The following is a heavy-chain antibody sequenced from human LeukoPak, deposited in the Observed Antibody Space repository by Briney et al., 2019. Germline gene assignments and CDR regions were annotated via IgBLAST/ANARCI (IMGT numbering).Heavy chain of an antibody. CDR2: IDPSDSYT. D-gene: IGHD5-24*01. Sequence: GESLKISCKGSGYSFTSYWINWVRQMPGKGLEWMGRIDPSDSYTNYSPSFQGHVTISADKSISTAYLQWSSLKASDTAMYYCARLVKDGYNYAQFFYGMDVWGQGTTVTVSS. V-gene: IGHV5-10-1*01. J-gene: IGHJ6*02. CDR3: ARLVKDGYNYAQFFYGMDV. CDR1: GYSFTSYW.